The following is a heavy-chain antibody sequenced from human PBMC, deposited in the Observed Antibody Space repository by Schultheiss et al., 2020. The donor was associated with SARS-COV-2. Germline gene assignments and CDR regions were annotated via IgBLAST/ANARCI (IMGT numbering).Heavy chain of an antibody. CDR3: ARAIAAAGTVYYYYYGMDV. Sequence: GGSLRLSCAASGFTFSSYGMHWVRQAPGKGLEWVAVISYDGSNKYYADSVKGRFTISRDNSKNTLYLQMNSLRAEDTAVYYCARAIAAAGTVYYYYYGMDVLGQGGTVTVA. J-gene: IGHJ6*02. D-gene: IGHD6-13*01. CDR2: ISYDGSNK. CDR1: GFTFSSYG. V-gene: IGHV3-30*03.